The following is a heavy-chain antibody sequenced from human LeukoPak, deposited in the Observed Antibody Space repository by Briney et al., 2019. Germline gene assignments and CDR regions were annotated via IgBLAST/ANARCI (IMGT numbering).Heavy chain of an antibody. D-gene: IGHD3-10*01. V-gene: IGHV1-18*01. J-gene: IGHJ4*02. CDR2: ISAYNGNT. CDR3: ASGPQYNGSGSSQSDY. Sequence: ASVKVSCKASGYTFTSYGISWVRQAPGQGLEWMGWISAYNGNTNYAQKLQGRVTMTTDTSTSTAYMELRSLRSDDTAVYYCASGPQYNGSGSSQSDYWGQGTLVTVSS. CDR1: GYTFTSYG.